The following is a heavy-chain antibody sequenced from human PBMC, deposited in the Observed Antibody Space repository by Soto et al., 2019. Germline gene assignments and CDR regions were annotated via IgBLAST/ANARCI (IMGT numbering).Heavy chain of an antibody. V-gene: IGHV3-23*01. CDR1: GFSFNTYA. D-gene: IGHD3-10*01. CDR2: LSGSGGTT. CDR3: AKQRAGYGSGSDTYYFDF. J-gene: IGHJ4*02. Sequence: EVQLLESGGGLVQPGGXLRLSCSTSGFSFNTYAMNWVRQAPGKGLEWVSALSGSGGTTYYADSVRGRFTISRDNSKNTLFLQMNSLRAEDTALYYCAKQRAGYGSGSDTYYFDFWGQGTLVTVSS.